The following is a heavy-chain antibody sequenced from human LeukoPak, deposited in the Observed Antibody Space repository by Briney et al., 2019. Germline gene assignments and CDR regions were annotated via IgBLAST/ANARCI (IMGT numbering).Heavy chain of an antibody. CDR3: ARAPYDSSGYYYSHYFDY. J-gene: IGHJ4*02. D-gene: IGHD3-22*01. Sequence: SETLSLTCAVYGGSFSGYYWSWIRQPPGKGLEWIGEINHGGSTNYNPALKSRVTISVDTSKNQFSLKLSSVTAADTAVYYCARAPYDSSGYYYSHYFDYWGQGTPVTVSS. CDR1: GGSFSGYY. V-gene: IGHV4-34*01. CDR2: INHGGST.